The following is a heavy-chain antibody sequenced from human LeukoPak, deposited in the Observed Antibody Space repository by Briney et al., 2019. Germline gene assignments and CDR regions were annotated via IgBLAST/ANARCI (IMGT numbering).Heavy chain of an antibody. J-gene: IGHJ4*02. D-gene: IGHD2-2*01. V-gene: IGHV3-23*01. CDR3: AKSVAFVVVPAAIGY. CDR1: GFTFSSYA. Sequence: GGSLRLSCAASGFTFSSYAMSWVRQAPGKGLEWVSAISGSGGSTYYADSVKGRFTISRDNSKNTLYLQMNSLRAEDTAVYYCAKSVAFVVVPAAIGYWGQGTLVTVSS. CDR2: ISGSGGST.